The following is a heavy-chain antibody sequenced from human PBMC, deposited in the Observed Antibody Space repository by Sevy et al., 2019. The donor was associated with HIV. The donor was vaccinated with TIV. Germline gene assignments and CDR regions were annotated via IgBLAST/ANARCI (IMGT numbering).Heavy chain of an antibody. D-gene: IGHD1-20*01. Sequence: SKTLSLTCSISGGSITTGPYYWAWIRQSPGKGPEWLGSMYGTVEPNGNTYYNPTLKTRIDMSMDKSNNRFALSLRSVIAADTAVYFCAKSLKAWYDFPAFDHWSQGIPVTVSS. CDR2: MYGTVEPNGNT. V-gene: IGHV4-39*02. CDR1: GGSITTGPYY. J-gene: IGHJ4*02. CDR3: AKSLKAWYDFPAFDH.